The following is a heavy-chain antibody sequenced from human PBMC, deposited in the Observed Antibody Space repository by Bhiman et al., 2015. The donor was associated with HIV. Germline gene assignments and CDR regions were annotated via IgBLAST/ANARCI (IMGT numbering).Heavy chain of an antibody. D-gene: IGHD6-13*01. J-gene: IGHJ4*02. CDR2: ISYDGSNK. CDR1: GFTFSSYA. CDR3: AREHSSSQALDY. Sequence: QVQLVESGGGVVQPGRSLRLSCAASGFTFSSYAMHWVRQAPGKGLEWVAVISYDGSNKYYADSVKGRFTISRDNSKNTLYLQMNSLRAEDTAVYYCAREHSSSQALDYWGQGTLVTVSS. V-gene: IGHV3-30-3*01.